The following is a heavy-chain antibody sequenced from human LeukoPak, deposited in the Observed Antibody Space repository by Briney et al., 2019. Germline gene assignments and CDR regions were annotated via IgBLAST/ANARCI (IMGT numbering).Heavy chain of an antibody. J-gene: IGHJ3*02. CDR3: AGAPYYYDSSGYSDPFDI. CDR1: GYTFTSYG. D-gene: IGHD3-22*01. CDR2: ISAYNGNT. Sequence: GPVKVSCKASGYTFTSYGISWVRQAPGQGLEWMGWISAYNGNTNYAQKLQGRVTMTTDTSTSTAYMELRSLRSDDTAVYYCAGAPYYYDSSGYSDPFDIWGQGTMVTVSS. V-gene: IGHV1-18*01.